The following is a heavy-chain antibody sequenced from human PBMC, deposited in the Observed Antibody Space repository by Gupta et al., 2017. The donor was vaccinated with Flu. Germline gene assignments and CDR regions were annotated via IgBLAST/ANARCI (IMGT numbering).Heavy chain of an antibody. CDR2: ISYDGSNK. V-gene: IGHV3-30*03. CDR1: GLTFSSYG. D-gene: IGHD2-15*01. CDR3: ATDYCSGGSCYYYYYGMDV. J-gene: IGHJ6*02. Sequence: QVQLVESGGGVVQPGRSLRLSCAASGLTFSSYGMHWVRQAPGKGLEWVAVISYDGSNKYYADSVKGRFTISRDNSKNTLYLQMNSLRAEDTAVYYCATDYCSGGSCYYYYYGMDVWGQGTTVTVSS.